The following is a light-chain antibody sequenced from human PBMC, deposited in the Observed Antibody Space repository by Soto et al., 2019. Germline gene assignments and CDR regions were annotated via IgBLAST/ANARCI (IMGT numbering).Light chain of an antibody. J-gene: IGKJ5*01. CDR1: QNINRY. V-gene: IGKV1-39*01. CDR2: LAY. Sequence: DTQMTQSPSSLSASVGDRVTITCRSSQNINRYLNWYQQKPGKAPNLLICLAYSLQRGVPSRFGGSGSGTEFSLTISSLQPEDFATYYCQQSDSTPITFGQGTRLEI. CDR3: QQSDSTPIT.